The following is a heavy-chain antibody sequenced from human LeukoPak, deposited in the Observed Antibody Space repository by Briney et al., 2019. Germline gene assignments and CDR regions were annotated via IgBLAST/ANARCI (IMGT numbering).Heavy chain of an antibody. CDR1: GGSISSSNHY. CDR3: ARVRMTGDYNYYYYGMDV. CDR2: IYHSGST. J-gene: IGHJ6*02. D-gene: IGHD3-9*01. V-gene: IGHV4-39*01. Sequence: PSETLSLTCNVSGGSISSSNHYWGWIRQPPGKGLEWIGYIYHSGSTYYNPSRKSPVTISVDTSKNQFSLKLSSVTAADTAVFYCARVRMTGDYNYYYYGMDVWGQGTTVTVSS.